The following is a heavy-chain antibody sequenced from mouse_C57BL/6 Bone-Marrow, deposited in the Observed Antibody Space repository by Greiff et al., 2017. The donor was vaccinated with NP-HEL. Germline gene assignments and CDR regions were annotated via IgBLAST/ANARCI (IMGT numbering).Heavy chain of an antibody. V-gene: IGHV1-81*01. Sequence: VQLQQSGAELARPGASVKLSCKASGYTFTSYGISWVKQRPGQGLEWIGEIYPRSGNTYYNEKFKGKATLTADKSSSTAYMELRSLTSEDSAVYFCARLVRAIIGRAMDYWGQGTSVTVSS. CDR3: ARLVRAIIGRAMDY. CDR1: GYTFTSYG. D-gene: IGHD2-4*01. J-gene: IGHJ4*01. CDR2: IYPRSGNT.